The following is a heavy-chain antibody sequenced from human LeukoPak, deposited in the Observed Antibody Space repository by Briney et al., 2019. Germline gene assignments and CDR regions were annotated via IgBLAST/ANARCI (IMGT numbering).Heavy chain of an antibody. V-gene: IGHV1-69*13. CDR1: GGTFSSYA. Sequence: SVKVSCKASGGTFSSYAISWVRQAPGQGLEWMGGIIPIFGTANYAQKFQGRVTITADESTSTAYMELSSLRSEDTAVYYCARRGDCGSTSCYTTDWFDPWGQGTLVTVSS. CDR3: ARRGDCGSTSCYTTDWFDP. CDR2: IIPIFGTA. D-gene: IGHD2-2*02. J-gene: IGHJ5*02.